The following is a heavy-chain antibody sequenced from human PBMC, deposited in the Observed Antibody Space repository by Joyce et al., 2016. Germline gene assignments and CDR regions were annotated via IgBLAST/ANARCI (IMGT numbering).Heavy chain of an antibody. Sequence: QVQLVQSGAEVKKPGASVKVSCKASGYIFTSYGIIWVRQAPGQGLEWMGVITAYKGNTNYAQNLQGKVTMTTDTSTSTAYMELRSLRSDDTAVYYCARGDYIWGSYLDYWGQGTLVTVSS. CDR2: ITAYKGNT. J-gene: IGHJ4*02. CDR3: ARGDYIWGSYLDY. V-gene: IGHV1-18*01. D-gene: IGHD3-16*02. CDR1: GYIFTSYG.